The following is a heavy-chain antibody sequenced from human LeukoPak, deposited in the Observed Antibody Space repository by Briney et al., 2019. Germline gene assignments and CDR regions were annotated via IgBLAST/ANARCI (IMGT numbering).Heavy chain of an antibody. Sequence: SVKVSCKASGGTFSSYAISWVRQAPGQGLEWMGGIIPIFGTANYAQKFQGRVTITADESTSTAYMELSSLRSEDTAVYYCAVWLGELSPFDYWGRGTLVTVSS. D-gene: IGHD3-10*01. J-gene: IGHJ4*02. CDR1: GGTFSSYA. V-gene: IGHV1-69*13. CDR3: AVWLGELSPFDY. CDR2: IIPIFGTA.